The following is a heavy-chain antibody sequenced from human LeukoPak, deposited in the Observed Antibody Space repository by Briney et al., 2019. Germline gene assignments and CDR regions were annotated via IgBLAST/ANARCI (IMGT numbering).Heavy chain of an antibody. CDR3: ARTIKSGNYYWFDP. CDR1: GGSIRNCY. J-gene: IGHJ5*02. D-gene: IGHD1-26*01. Sequence: PSETLSLTCTVSGGSIRNCYWSWIRQPPGEGLEWIGFISYTGSTNYNPSLKSRVTVSVDTSKNQFSLNVTSVPAADTAVYYCARTIKSGNYYWFDPWGQGTLVTVSS. V-gene: IGHV4-59*01. CDR2: ISYTGST.